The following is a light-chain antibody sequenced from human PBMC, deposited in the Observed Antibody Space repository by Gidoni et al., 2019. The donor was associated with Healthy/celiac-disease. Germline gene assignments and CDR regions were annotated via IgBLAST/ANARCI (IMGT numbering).Light chain of an antibody. J-gene: IGLJ3*02. CDR2: EVS. CDR1: SSDVVGYNY. V-gene: IGLV2-14*01. CDR3: SSYTSSSSWV. Sequence: QSALTQPASVSGSPGQSITISCTGTSSDVVGYNYVSWYQQHPGKVPKLMIYEVSNRPSGVSNRFSGSKSGNTASLTISGLQAEDEADYYCSSYTSSSSWVFGGGTKLTVL.